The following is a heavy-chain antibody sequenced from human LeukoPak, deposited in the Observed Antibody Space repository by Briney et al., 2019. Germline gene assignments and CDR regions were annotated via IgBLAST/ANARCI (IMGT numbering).Heavy chain of an antibody. CDR3: ATNPPLGDLSLNY. Sequence: PSETLSLTCTVSGGSISSHYWSWIRQSAGKGLEWIGYIYYTGTTNYNPSLKSRVTISVDTSKDQFSLKLSSVTAADTAVYFCATNPPLGDLSLNYWGPGTLVTVSS. V-gene: IGHV4-59*11. CDR2: IYYTGTT. J-gene: IGHJ4*02. CDR1: GGSISSHY. D-gene: IGHD3-16*02.